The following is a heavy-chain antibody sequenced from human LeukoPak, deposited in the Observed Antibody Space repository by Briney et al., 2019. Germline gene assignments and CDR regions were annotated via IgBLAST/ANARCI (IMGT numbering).Heavy chain of an antibody. J-gene: IGHJ4*02. CDR3: ARGGGDSSSWYLGSLSAFFDY. CDR2: IIPIFGTA. CDR1: GGTFSSYA. V-gene: IGHV1-69*05. Sequence: SVKVSCKASGGTFSSYAISWVRQAPGQGLEWMGGIIPIFGTANYAQKFQGRVTMTRDTSTSTVYMELGSLRSEDTAVYYCARGGGDSSSWYLGSLSAFFDYWGQGTLVTVSS. D-gene: IGHD6-13*01.